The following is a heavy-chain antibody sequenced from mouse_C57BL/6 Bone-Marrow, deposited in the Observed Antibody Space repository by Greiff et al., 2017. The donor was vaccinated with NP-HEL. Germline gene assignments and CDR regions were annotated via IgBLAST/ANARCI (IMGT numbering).Heavy chain of an antibody. J-gene: IGHJ2*01. CDR3: AREGTTVVAKGYYFDY. D-gene: IGHD1-1*01. CDR2: IWTGGGT. Sequence: VHLVESGPGLVAPSQSLSITCTVSGFSLTSYAISWVRQPPGKGLEWLGVIWTGGGTNYNSALKSRLSISKDNSKSQVFLKMNSLQTDDTARYYCAREGTTVVAKGYYFDYWGQGTTLTVSS. V-gene: IGHV2-9-1*01. CDR1: GFSLTSYA.